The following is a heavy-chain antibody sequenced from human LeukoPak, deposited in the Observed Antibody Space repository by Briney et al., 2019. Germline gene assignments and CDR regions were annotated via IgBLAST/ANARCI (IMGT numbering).Heavy chain of an antibody. CDR2: IYSGGST. Sequence: PGGSLRLSCAASGFSVSTNYMSWVRQAPGKGLEWVSVIYSGGSTYYADSVKGRFTISRDNSKNTLFPQMNTLRAEDTAVYYCARAQYYFGSSAYYYWGQGTLVTVSS. D-gene: IGHD3-22*01. CDR1: GFSVSTNY. V-gene: IGHV3-53*01. J-gene: IGHJ4*02. CDR3: ARAQYYFGSSAYYY.